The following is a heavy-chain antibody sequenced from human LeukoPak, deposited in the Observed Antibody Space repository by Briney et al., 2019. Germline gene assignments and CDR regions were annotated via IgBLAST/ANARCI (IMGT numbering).Heavy chain of an antibody. CDR2: VYFSGST. CDR3: ASHKRYDFWSGLEVDY. CDR1: GCYSTHSSYY. J-gene: IGHJ4*02. D-gene: IGHD3-3*01. Sequence: PSETLSLAYTVSGCYSTHSSYYWGWIRQPPGKGLEWIGNVYFSGSTHYTPFLKSRVIISVDTSKNQFSLKLKSVTAADTAVYYCASHKRYDFWSGLEVDYWGQGTLVTVFS. V-gene: IGHV4-39*01.